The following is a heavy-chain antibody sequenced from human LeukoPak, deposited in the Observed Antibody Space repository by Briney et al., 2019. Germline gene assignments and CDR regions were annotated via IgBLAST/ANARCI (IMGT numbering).Heavy chain of an antibody. J-gene: IGHJ5*02. V-gene: IGHV4-59*06. Sequence: SETLSLTCTVSGGSISSYYWSWIRQHPGKGLEWIGYIYYSGSTYYNPSLKSRVTISVDTSKNQFSLKLSSVTAADTAVYYCAKQGGGYCSGGSCYWNWFDPWGQGTLVTVSS. CDR1: GGSISSYY. CDR2: IYYSGST. D-gene: IGHD2-15*01. CDR3: AKQGGGYCSGGSCYWNWFDP.